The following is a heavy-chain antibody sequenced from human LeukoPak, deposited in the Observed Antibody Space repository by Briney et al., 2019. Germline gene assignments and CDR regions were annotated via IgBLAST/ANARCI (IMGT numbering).Heavy chain of an antibody. CDR2: ISAYNGST. J-gene: IGHJ4*02. CDR3: AIVGYCSGGSCYSDY. D-gene: IGHD2-15*01. Sequence: ASVKVSCKASGYTFTSYGISWVRQAPGQGLEWMGWISAYNGSTNCAQKLQGRVTMTTDTSTSTAYMELRSLRSDDTAVYYCAIVGYCSGGSCYSDYWGQGTLVTVSS. CDR1: GYTFTSYG. V-gene: IGHV1-18*04.